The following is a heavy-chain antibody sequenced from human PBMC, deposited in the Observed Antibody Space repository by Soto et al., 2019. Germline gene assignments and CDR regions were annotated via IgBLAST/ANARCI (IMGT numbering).Heavy chain of an antibody. CDR2: ISWNSGSI. V-gene: IGHV3-9*01. CDR3: AKDISAFVHGDYFDY. J-gene: IGHJ4*02. CDR1: GFTFDDYA. D-gene: IGHD4-17*01. Sequence: GGSLRLSCAASGFTFDDYAMHWVRQAPGKGLEWVSGISWNSGSIGYADSVKGRFTISRDNAKNSLYLQMNSLRAEDTALYYCAKDISAFVHGDYFDYWGQGTLVTVSS.